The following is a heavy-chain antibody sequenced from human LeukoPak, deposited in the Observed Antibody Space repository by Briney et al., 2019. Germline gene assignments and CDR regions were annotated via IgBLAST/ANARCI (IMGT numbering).Heavy chain of an antibody. CDR3: ASASPPIENYYDSSGHSPFYYYYGMDV. CDR1: GFIFNRYW. J-gene: IGHJ6*02. Sequence: GGSLRLSCAASGFIFNRYWMHWVRHVPGKGLVWVSCIDSDGRDTSYADFVKGRFTISRDNAKNTLYLQMNSLRVEDTAVYYCASASPPIENYYDSSGHSPFYYYYGMDVWGQGTTVAVSS. CDR2: IDSDGRDT. D-gene: IGHD3-22*01. V-gene: IGHV3-74*01.